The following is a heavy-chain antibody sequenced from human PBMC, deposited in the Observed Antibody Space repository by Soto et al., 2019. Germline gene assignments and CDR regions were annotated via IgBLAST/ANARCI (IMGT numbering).Heavy chain of an antibody. CDR1: GFTFSSYS. V-gene: IGHV3-21*01. D-gene: IGHD3-22*01. Sequence: EVQLVESGGGLVKPGGSLRLSCAASGFTFSSYSMNWVRQAPGKGLEWVSSISSSSSYIYYADSVKGRFTISRDNAKNALYLQMNSLRAEDTAVYYCARGINYYDSSGYYYGPHEGDFDYWGQGTLVTVSS. CDR3: ARGINYYDSSGYYYGPHEGDFDY. CDR2: ISSSSSYI. J-gene: IGHJ4*02.